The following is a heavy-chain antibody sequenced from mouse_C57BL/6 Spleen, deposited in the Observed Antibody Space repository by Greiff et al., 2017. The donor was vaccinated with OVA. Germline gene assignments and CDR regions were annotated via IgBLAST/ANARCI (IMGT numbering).Heavy chain of an antibody. CDR2: IYPSDSET. V-gene: IGHV1-61*01. Sequence: QVQLQQPGAELVRPGSSVKLSCKASGYTFTSYWMDWVKQRPGQGLEWIGNIYPSDSETHYNQKFKDKATLTVDKSYSTAYMQLSSLTFEDSAVYYCARGESYCYSLAYWGQGTLVTVSA. D-gene: IGHD2-12*01. CDR1: GYTFTSYW. CDR3: ARGESYCYSLAY. J-gene: IGHJ3*01.